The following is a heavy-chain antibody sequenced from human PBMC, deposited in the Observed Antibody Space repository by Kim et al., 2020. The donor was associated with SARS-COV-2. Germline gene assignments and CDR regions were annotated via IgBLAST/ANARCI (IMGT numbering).Heavy chain of an antibody. Sequence: KGRFTISRDNAKNSLYLQMNSRRAEDTAVYYCARDVRFLEWLLYLYFDYWGQGTLVTVSS. CDR3: ARDVRFLEWLLYLYFDY. J-gene: IGHJ4*02. D-gene: IGHD3-3*01. V-gene: IGHV3-48*03.